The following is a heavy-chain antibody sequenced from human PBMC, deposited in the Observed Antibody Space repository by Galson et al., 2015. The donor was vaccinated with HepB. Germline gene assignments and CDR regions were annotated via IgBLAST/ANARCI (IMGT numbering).Heavy chain of an antibody. Sequence: SVKVSCKASGYTFTGYHMHWVRQAPGQGLEWMGIINPSGGSTSYAQKFQGRVTMTRDTSTSTVYMELSSLRSEDTAVYYCARELQRITMIVGAFDIWGQGTMVTVSS. CDR1: GYTFTGYH. D-gene: IGHD3-22*01. CDR3: ARELQRITMIVGAFDI. V-gene: IGHV1-46*01. CDR2: INPSGGST. J-gene: IGHJ3*02.